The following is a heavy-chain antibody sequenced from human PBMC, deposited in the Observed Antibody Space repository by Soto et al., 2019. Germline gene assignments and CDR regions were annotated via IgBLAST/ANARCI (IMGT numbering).Heavy chain of an antibody. D-gene: IGHD6-19*01. CDR1: GFTFSSYA. CDR2: ISGSGGST. Sequence: EVQLLESGGGLVQPGGSLRLSCAASGFTFSSYAMSWVRQAPGKGLEWVSAISGSGGSTYYADSVKGRFTISRDNSTNAQYLQMNRLRAEDTAVYYCAKEYHQWLEPNFDSWGQGTLVTVSS. CDR3: AKEYHQWLEPNFDS. J-gene: IGHJ4*02. V-gene: IGHV3-23*01.